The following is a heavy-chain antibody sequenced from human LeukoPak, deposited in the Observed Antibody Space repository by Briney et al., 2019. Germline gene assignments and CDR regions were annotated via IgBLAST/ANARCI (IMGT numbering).Heavy chain of an antibody. D-gene: IGHD3-16*01. J-gene: IGHJ6*04. CDR1: GYTFTSYA. V-gene: IGHV1-3*01. CDR2: IDAGSGNT. Sequence: ASVKVSCKASGYTFTSYAMHWVRQAPGQRLEWMGWIDAGSGNTKYSQKFQGRVTITRDTSASTAYMELSSLRSEDTAVYYCARGLGGRRVYYYYGMDVWGKGTTVTVSS. CDR3: ARGLGGRRVYYYYGMDV.